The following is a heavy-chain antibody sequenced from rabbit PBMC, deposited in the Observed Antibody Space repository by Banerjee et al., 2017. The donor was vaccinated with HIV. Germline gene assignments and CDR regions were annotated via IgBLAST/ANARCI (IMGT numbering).Heavy chain of an antibody. D-gene: IGHD6-1*01. V-gene: IGHV1S47*01. CDR3: VRDQARMLDL. Sequence: QEQLVESGGGLVQPGGSLKLSCKASGFDFSNYGVSWVRQAPGKGLEWIGYIEPIFGNTYYANWVNGRFTISSHNAQNTLYLQLSSLTAADTATYFCVRDQARMLDLWGQGTLVTVS. CDR1: GFDFSNYG. J-gene: IGHJ6*01. CDR2: IEPIFGNT.